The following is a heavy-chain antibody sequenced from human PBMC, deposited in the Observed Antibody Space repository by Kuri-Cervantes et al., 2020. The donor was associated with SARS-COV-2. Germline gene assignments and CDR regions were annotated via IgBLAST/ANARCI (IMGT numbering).Heavy chain of an antibody. Sequence: SETLSLTCTVSGVSISSDYWSWIRQSPGKRLEWIGYVSYTGSPNYNPSLKSRVTISIDTSKNQFSLQLSSVTAADTAMYYCARDGLTYSSSWESDAFDIWGQGTMVTVSS. D-gene: IGHD6-13*01. J-gene: IGHJ3*02. V-gene: IGHV4-59*12. CDR3: ARDGLTYSSSWESDAFDI. CDR1: GVSISSDY. CDR2: VSYTGSP.